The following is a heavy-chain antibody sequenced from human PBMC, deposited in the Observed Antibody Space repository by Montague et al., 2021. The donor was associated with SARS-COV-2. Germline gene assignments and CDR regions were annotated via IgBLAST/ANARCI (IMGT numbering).Heavy chain of an antibody. D-gene: IGHD6-13*01. Sequence: CAISGDSVSSNTAAWNWIRQSPSRGLEWLGRTYYRSKWYYDYAVSVKSRMTISPDTSKNQFSLQLSPVTPEDRAVHYCARDPRYSLSWSFDYWGQGTLVTVSS. CDR2: TYYRSKWYY. CDR3: ARDPRYSLSWSFDY. V-gene: IGHV6-1*01. J-gene: IGHJ4*02. CDR1: GDSVSSNTAA.